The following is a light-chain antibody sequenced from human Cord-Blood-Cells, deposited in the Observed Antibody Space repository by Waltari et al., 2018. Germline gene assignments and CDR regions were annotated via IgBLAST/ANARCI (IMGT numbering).Light chain of an antibody. Sequence: QSALTQPASVSGSPGQSITISCTGTSSDVGSYNIVSWYQQHPGKAPKLMIYEGSKRPSGVSNLFSGSKSGNTASLTISGLQAEDEADYYCCSYAGSSTFVVFGGGTKLTVL. J-gene: IGLJ2*01. CDR1: SSDVGSYNI. CDR2: EGS. CDR3: CSYAGSSTFVV. V-gene: IGLV2-23*03.